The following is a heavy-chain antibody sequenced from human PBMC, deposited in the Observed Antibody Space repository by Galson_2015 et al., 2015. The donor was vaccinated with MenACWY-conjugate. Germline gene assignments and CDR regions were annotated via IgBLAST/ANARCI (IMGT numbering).Heavy chain of an antibody. Sequence: LVKPTQTLTLTCTFSGFSLSTYEMCIYWVRQPPGKALEWLARIDLRGNKYYTTSLKTRLTISKDTSTNQVVLTMTNVDPVDTATYYCARMHIVLDATDAFDIWGQGTMVTVSS. CDR1: GFSLSTYEMC. V-gene: IGHV2-70*11. D-gene: IGHD3-22*01. J-gene: IGHJ3*02. CDR2: IDLRGNK. CDR3: ARMHIVLDATDAFDI.